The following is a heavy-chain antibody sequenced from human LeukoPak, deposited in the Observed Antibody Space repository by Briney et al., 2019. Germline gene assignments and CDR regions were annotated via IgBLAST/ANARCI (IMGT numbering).Heavy chain of an antibody. CDR3: ARDEGIDY. V-gene: IGHV3-30*04. CDR2: ISYDGSNI. D-gene: IGHD6-13*01. J-gene: IGHJ4*02. CDR1: GFTFSSYA. Sequence: GRSLRLSCAASGFTFSSYAMHWVRQAPGKGLEWVAVISYDGSNIYYADSVKGRFTISRDNSKNTLYLQMNSLRAEDTAVYYCARDEGIDYWGQGTLVTVSS.